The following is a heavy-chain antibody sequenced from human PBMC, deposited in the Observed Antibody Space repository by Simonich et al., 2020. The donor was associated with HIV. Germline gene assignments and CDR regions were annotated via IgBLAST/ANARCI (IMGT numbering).Heavy chain of an antibody. Sequence: QVQLQQWGAGLLKPSETLSLTCAVFGGSFSGYYWSWIRQPPGKGLEWIGEINHSASTKYNPSLKRRVTISVDTSKNQFSRKLTSVTAADTAVYYCAKVARYFDWYSTAFDYWGQGTLVTVSS. J-gene: IGHJ4*02. V-gene: IGHV4-34*02. D-gene: IGHD3-9*01. CDR3: AKVARYFDWYSTAFDY. CDR2: INHSAST. CDR1: GGSFSGYY.